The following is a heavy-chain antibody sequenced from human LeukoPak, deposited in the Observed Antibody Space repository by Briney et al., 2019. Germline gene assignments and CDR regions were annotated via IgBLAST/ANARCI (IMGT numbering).Heavy chain of an antibody. Sequence: PSETLSLTCAVYGGSFSGYYWSWIRQPPGKGLEWIGEINHSGGTNYNPSLKSRVTISVDTSKNQFSLKLSSVTAADTAVYYCARDPDRWLQFSSWGQGTLVTVSS. CDR1: GGSFSGYY. CDR2: INHSGGT. V-gene: IGHV4-34*01. J-gene: IGHJ5*02. CDR3: ARDPDRWLQFSS. D-gene: IGHD5-24*01.